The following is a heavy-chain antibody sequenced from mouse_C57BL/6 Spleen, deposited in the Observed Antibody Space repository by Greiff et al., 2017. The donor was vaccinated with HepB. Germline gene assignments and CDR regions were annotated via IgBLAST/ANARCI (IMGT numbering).Heavy chain of an antibody. J-gene: IGHJ1*03. CDR2: IYPGDGDT. Sequence: QVQLQQSGAELVKPGASVKISCKASGYAFSSYWMNWVKQRPGKGLEWIGQIYPGDGDTNYNGKFKGKATLTADKSSSTAYMQLSSLTSEDSAVYCCARDYYGSSRYFDVWGTGTTVTVSS. V-gene: IGHV1-80*01. D-gene: IGHD1-1*01. CDR1: GYAFSSYW. CDR3: ARDYYGSSRYFDV.